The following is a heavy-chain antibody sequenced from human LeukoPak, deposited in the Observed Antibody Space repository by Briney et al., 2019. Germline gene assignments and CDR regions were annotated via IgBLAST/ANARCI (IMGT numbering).Heavy chain of an antibody. CDR1: GVSISSYY. CDR2: IYTSGRT. Sequence: SETLSLTCTVSGVSISSYYWSWIRQPAGKGLEWIGRIYTSGRTNYNPSLKSRVTMSVDTSKNQFSLKLSSVTAADTAVYYCARTGWTTGWFDPWGQGTLVTVSS. J-gene: IGHJ5*02. D-gene: IGHD3/OR15-3a*01. V-gene: IGHV4-4*07. CDR3: ARTGWTTGWFDP.